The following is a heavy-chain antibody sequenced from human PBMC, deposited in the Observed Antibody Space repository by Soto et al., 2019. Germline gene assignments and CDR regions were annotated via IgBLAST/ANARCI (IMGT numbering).Heavy chain of an antibody. CDR2: INHSGST. Sequence: SETLSLTCAVYGGSFSGYYWSWIRQPPGKGLEWIGEINHSGSTNYNPSLKSRVTISVDTSKNQFSLKLSSVTAADTAVYYCARRGYYYDSSGYPSVWYWGQGTLVTVSS. J-gene: IGHJ4*02. D-gene: IGHD3-22*01. V-gene: IGHV4-34*01. CDR3: ARRGYYYDSSGYPSVWY. CDR1: GGSFSGYY.